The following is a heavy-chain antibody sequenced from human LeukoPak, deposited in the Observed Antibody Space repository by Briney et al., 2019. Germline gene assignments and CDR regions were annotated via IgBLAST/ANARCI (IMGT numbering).Heavy chain of an antibody. D-gene: IGHD1-26*01. CDR2: IIPIFGTA. J-gene: IGHJ6*03. Sequence: SVKVSCKASGYTFSSYGISWVRQAPGQGLEWMGGIIPIFGTANYAQKFQGRVTITADKSTSTAYMELSSLRSEDTAVYYCARHQYGGWELFYYYYMDVWGKGTTVTVSS. V-gene: IGHV1-69*06. CDR3: ARHQYGGWELFYYYYMDV. CDR1: GYTFSSYG.